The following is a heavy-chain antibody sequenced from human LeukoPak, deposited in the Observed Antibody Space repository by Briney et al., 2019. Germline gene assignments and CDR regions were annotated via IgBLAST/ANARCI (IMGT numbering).Heavy chain of an antibody. Sequence: GGSQRLSCAASGFIFSSYWVHWLRQAREKGLVWVAGSSPDGRSALSADSVRGRFPISSDNADHALYLQLHSLRDEDTGDYYCARVSFCPRCHLVYWGQGALVTVSS. CDR3: ARVSFCPRCHLVY. J-gene: IGHJ4*02. V-gene: IGHV3-74*03. D-gene: IGHD2/OR15-2a*01. CDR1: GFIFSSYW. CDR2: SSPDGRSA.